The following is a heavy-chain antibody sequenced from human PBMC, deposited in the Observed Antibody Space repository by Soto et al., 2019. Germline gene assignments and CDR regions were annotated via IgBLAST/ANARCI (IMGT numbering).Heavy chain of an antibody. CDR3: AREEGHYYGSGSYYVPFDY. CDR1: GYTFTSYA. CDR2: INAGNGNT. Sequence: ASVKVSCKASGYTFTSYAMHWVRQAPGQRLEWMEWINAGNGNTKYSQKFQGRVTITRDTSASTAYMELSSLRSEDTAVYYCAREEGHYYGSGSYYVPFDYWGQGTLVTVSS. D-gene: IGHD3-10*01. V-gene: IGHV1-3*01. J-gene: IGHJ4*02.